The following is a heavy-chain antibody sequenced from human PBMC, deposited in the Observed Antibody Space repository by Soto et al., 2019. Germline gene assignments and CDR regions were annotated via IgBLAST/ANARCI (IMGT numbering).Heavy chain of an antibody. CDR3: ARQSSGPFDY. D-gene: IGHD3-22*01. CDR2: IYYSGST. CDR1: GGSISSGGYY. J-gene: IGHJ4*02. Sequence: QVQLQESGPGLVKPSQTLSLTSTVSGGSISSGGYYWSWIRQHPGKGLEWIGYIYYSGSTYYNPSLPSRVTISVDTSKNQSSLKLSSVTAAETAVYYCARQSSGPFDYWGQGTLVTVSS. V-gene: IGHV4-31*03.